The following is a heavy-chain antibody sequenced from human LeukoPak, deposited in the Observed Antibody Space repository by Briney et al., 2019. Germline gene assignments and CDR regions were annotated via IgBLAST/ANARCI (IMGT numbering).Heavy chain of an antibody. Sequence: GGSLRLSCAASGFTFSSYAMHWVRQAPGKGLEWVAVISYDGSNKYYADSVKGRFTISRDNSKNTLYLQMNSLRAEDTAVYYCARATGDYYYYYYMDVWGKGTTVTVSS. D-gene: IGHD2-21*02. J-gene: IGHJ6*03. CDR3: ARATGDYYYYYYMDV. V-gene: IGHV3-30*04. CDR1: GFTFSSYA. CDR2: ISYDGSNK.